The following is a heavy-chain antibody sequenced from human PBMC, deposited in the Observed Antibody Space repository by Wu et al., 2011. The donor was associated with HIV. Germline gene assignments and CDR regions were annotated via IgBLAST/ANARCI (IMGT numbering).Heavy chain of an antibody. CDR1: GYTFTSYG. D-gene: IGHD3-10*01. Sequence: QVQLVQTGAEVKKPGASVKVSCKTSGYTFTSYGISWVRQAPGQGLEWVGWISADNGDTNYAQKLQGRVTMTTDTSTSTAYMELRSLRFDDTAVYYCARDRHPMVGPWYYYYYMDVWGKGTTVTVSS. CDR2: ISADNGDT. J-gene: IGHJ6*03. V-gene: IGHV1-18*01. CDR3: ARDRHPMVGPWYYYYYMDV.